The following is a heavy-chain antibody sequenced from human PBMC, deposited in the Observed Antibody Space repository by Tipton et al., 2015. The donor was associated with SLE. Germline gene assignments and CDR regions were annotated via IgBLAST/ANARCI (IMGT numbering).Heavy chain of an antibody. J-gene: IGHJ4*02. CDR1: GFTFDHFV. Sequence: SLRLSCVASGFTFDHFVLHWIRQVPGKGLGWVSLITPNGDTAYYADSVKARFTISRDNNKNSLYLQLNAVRGDDTALYYCAKGFSTLAFDSCGQGTLVTVSS. CDR3: AKGFSTLAFDS. CDR2: ITPNGDTA. D-gene: IGHD2/OR15-2a*01. V-gene: IGHV3-43D*04.